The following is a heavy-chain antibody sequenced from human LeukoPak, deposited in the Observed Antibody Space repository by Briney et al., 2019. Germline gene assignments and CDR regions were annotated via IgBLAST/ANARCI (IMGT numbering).Heavy chain of an antibody. CDR3: AIAYESGSFYRAFAY. D-gene: IGHD3-10*01. CDR2: ISGDSDNK. J-gene: IGHJ4*02. V-gene: IGHV3-43*02. CDR1: GFNVAAYA. Sequence: GGSLRLSCAASGFNVAAYAMYWVRQSPGKSLEWVSLISGDSDNKYSAASVKGRFAISRDNSKNSLYLQMNSLTTEDTALYYCAIAYESGSFYRAFAYWGQGALVTVSS.